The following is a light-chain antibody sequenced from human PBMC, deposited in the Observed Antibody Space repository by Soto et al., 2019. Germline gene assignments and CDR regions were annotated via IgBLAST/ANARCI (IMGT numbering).Light chain of an antibody. V-gene: IGKV1-39*01. Sequence: DIQMTQSPSSLSASVGDRVTITCRASQSISNYLNWYQQNPGKAPKLLMYAASSLQSGVPSRFSGSGSGTHFTLTISSLQPEDFATYYCQQSYGTPRFGQGTKVEVK. CDR3: QQSYGTPR. CDR2: AAS. CDR1: QSISNY. J-gene: IGKJ1*01.